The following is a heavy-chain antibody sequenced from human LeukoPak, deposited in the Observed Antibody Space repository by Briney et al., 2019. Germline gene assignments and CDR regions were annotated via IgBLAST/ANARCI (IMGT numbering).Heavy chain of an antibody. J-gene: IGHJ3*02. CDR1: GYTFTGYY. Sequence: GASVKVSCKASGYTFTGYYMHWVRQAPGQGLEWMGWINPNSGGTNYAQKFQGRVTMTRDTSISTAYMELRSLRSDDTAVYYCARDVLRYFDWLAQAYDAFDIWGQGTMVTVSS. V-gene: IGHV1-2*02. D-gene: IGHD3-9*01. CDR3: ARDVLRYFDWLAQAYDAFDI. CDR2: INPNSGGT.